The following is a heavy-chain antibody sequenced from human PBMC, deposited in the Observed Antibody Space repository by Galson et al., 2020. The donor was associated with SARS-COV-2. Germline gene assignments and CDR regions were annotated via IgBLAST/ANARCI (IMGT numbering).Heavy chain of an antibody. J-gene: IGHJ4*02. CDR2: IKKDGSEK. CDR3: ARAEFVGSGSYSVSAYFDC. D-gene: IGHD3-10*01. V-gene: IGHV3-7*03. CDR1: GFTFSSYW. Sequence: GESLKISCAASGFTFSSYWMSWVRQAPGKGLEWVANIKKDGSEKEYVDSVKGRFTISRDNAKNSLYLQMNSLRAEDTAVYYCARAEFVGSGSYSVSAYFDCWGQGTLVTVSS.